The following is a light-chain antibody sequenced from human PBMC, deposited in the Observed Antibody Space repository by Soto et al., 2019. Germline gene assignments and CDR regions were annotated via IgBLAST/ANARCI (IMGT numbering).Light chain of an antibody. CDR1: SNDIGYYNY. V-gene: IGLV2-14*03. Sequence: QSALTQPASVSGSPGQSITISCTGSSNDIGYYNYVSWYQHHPGKAPKLIYDVSNPPSGISNRFSGSKSGNTASLTISGLQAEDEADYYCSSYTSSATLPGILGTGTKVTVL. CDR3: SSYTSSATLPGI. CDR2: DVS. J-gene: IGLJ1*01.